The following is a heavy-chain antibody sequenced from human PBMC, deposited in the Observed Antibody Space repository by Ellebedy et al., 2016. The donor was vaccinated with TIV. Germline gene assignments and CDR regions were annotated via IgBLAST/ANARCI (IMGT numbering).Heavy chain of an antibody. D-gene: IGHD2-15*01. CDR2: IYPGDSDT. CDR3: ARPPAGGYCSGGSCYDWMGY. V-gene: IGHV5-51*01. CDR1: GYTFTGYY. Sequence: KVSCKASGYTFTGYYMHWVRQAPGQGLEWMGIIYPGDSDTRYSPSFQGQVTISADKSISTAYLQWSSLKASDTAMYYCARPPAGGYCSGGSCYDWMGYWGQGTLVTVSS. J-gene: IGHJ4*02.